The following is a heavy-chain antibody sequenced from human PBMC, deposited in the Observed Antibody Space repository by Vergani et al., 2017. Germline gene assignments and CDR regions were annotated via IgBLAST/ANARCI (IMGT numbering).Heavy chain of an antibody. Sequence: QVQLVESGGGVVQPGRSLRLSCTSSGFTFSTYAMHWVRQAPGKGLEWVAIIYYDGSKKYYADSVKGRFTISRDSSKNTLYLQMNSLSAGDTAVYYCAKANPRNSGYDYLYYYHAMDVWGQGTTVTVSS. CDR3: AKANPRNSGYDYLYYYHAMDV. CDR2: IYYDGSKK. V-gene: IGHV3-33*06. J-gene: IGHJ6*02. D-gene: IGHD5-12*01. CDR1: GFTFSTYA.